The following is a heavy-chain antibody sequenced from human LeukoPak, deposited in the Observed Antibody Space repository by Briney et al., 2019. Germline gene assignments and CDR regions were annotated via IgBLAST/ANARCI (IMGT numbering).Heavy chain of an antibody. CDR1: GFTFSGST. J-gene: IGHJ4*02. V-gene: IGHV3-21*01. CDR3: ARGSKSYGDYIISRIHYFDY. Sequence: GGSLRLSWAASGFTFSGSTMNWVRQAPGKGLEWVSFIITSSSYKYYADSAKGRFTISRDNSKNTLYLQMNSLRAEDTAVYYCARGSKSYGDYIISRIHYFDYWGQGTLVTVSS. D-gene: IGHD4-17*01. CDR2: IITSSSYK.